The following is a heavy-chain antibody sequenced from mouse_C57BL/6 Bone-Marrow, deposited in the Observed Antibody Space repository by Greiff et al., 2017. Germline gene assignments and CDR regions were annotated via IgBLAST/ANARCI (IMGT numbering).Heavy chain of an antibody. CDR3: ARAWGGYFGV. D-gene: IGHD4-1*01. Sequence: VQLKESGGGLVKPGGSLKLSCAASGFTFSSYAMSWVRQTPEKRLEWVATISDGGSYTYYPDNVKGRFTISRDNAKNNLYLQMSHLKSEDTAMYYCARAWGGYFGVWGTGTTVTVSS. CDR1: GFTFSSYA. CDR2: ISDGGSYT. J-gene: IGHJ1*03. V-gene: IGHV5-4*01.